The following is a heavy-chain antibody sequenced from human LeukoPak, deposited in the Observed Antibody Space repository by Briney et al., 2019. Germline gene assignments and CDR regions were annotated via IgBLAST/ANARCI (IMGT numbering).Heavy chain of an antibody. CDR2: ISTSSITK. CDR3: ARDLEI. CDR1: GFTLSNYN. J-gene: IGHJ3*02. V-gene: IGHV3-48*04. Sequence: GGSLRLSCAASGFTLSNYNMNWVRQAPGKGLEWVSYISTSSITKYYADSVKGRFTISRDNAKNSLYLQLNILRAEDTAVYYCARDLEIWGQGTMVIVSS.